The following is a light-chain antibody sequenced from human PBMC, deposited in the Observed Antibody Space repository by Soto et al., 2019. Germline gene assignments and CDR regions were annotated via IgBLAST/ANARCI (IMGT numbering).Light chain of an antibody. CDR1: QGISRD. Sequence: IQLTQSPSFMSASLGDRVTITCRASQGISRDLAWYQQKPGKAPNLLIYDASTLQSGVPSRFSASGSGTEFTLTISSLQAEDFATYCCQHLPNYLPTFGGGT. J-gene: IGKJ4*01. CDR3: QHLPNYLPT. V-gene: IGKV1-9*01. CDR2: DAS.